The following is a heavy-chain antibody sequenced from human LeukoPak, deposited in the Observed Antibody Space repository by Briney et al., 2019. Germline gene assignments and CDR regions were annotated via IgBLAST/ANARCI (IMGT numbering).Heavy chain of an antibody. CDR2: ILYDGSIK. V-gene: IGHV3-33*01. CDR3: AREHNDYRFSGDTFDI. Sequence: GGSLRLSCAASGFTFGSYGMHWVRQAPGKGLEWGAVILYDGSIKYYADSVKGRFTISRDNSRNTLYLQMNSLRAEATAVYYCAREHNDYRFSGDTFDIWGQGTMVTVSS. J-gene: IGHJ3*02. CDR1: GFTFGSYG. D-gene: IGHD4-11*01.